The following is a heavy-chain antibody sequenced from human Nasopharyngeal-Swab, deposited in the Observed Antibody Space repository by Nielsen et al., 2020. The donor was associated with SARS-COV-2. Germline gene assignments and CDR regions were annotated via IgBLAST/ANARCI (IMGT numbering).Heavy chain of an antibody. Sequence: GGSLRLSCAASGFTFSSYGMHWVRQAPGKGLEWVAVIWYDGSNKYYADSVKGSFTISRENSKNTLYLQMNSLRAEDTAVYYCSRGRTSGYSYGFYFDYWGQGTLVTVSS. CDR3: SRGRTSGYSYGFYFDY. V-gene: IGHV3-33*01. CDR2: IWYDGSNK. J-gene: IGHJ4*02. CDR1: GFTFSSYG. D-gene: IGHD5-18*01.